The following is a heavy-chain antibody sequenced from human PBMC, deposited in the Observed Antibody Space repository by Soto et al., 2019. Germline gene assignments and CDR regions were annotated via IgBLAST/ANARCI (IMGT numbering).Heavy chain of an antibody. CDR3: AKDAKWEVLDSYGHPGEWDAFDI. Sequence: GGSLRLSCAASGFTFSSYAMSWVRQAPGKGLEWVSAISGSGGSTYYADSVKGRFTISRDNSKNTLYLQMNSLRAEATAVYYCAKDAKWEVLDSYGHPGEWDAFDIWGQGTMVTVSS. CDR2: ISGSGGST. CDR1: GFTFSSYA. J-gene: IGHJ3*02. D-gene: IGHD5-18*01. V-gene: IGHV3-23*01.